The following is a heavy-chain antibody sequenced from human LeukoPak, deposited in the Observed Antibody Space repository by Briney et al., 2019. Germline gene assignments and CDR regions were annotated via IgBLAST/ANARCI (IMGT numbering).Heavy chain of an antibody. CDR2: IKSKTDGGTT. J-gene: IGHJ4*02. Sequence: KPGGSLRLSCAASGFTFSNAWMNWVRQAPGKGLEWVGRIKSKTDGGTTDYAAPVKGRFTISRDDSKNTLYLQMNSLKTEDTAVYYCTTGYYYDSSGYIDYWGQGTLVTVSS. V-gene: IGHV3-15*07. CDR3: TTGYYYDSSGYIDY. D-gene: IGHD3-22*01. CDR1: GFTFSNAW.